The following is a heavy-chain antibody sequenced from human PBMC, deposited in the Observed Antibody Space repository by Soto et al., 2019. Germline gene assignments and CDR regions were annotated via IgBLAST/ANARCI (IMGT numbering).Heavy chain of an antibody. J-gene: IGHJ5*02. D-gene: IGHD1-1*01. Sequence: QVHLVQSGAEVRKPGASVTVSCKASGYTFIDYYMHWVRQAPGQGLEWMGWVNPNSGVTFYAQNFQGRVTMSRDTSISTAYMGLSRLKSDDTAVYYCARAQLVFVAATRMIWFDPWGQGTLVTVSS. CDR1: GYTFIDYY. CDR3: ARAQLVFVAATRMIWFDP. CDR2: VNPNSGVT. V-gene: IGHV1-2*02.